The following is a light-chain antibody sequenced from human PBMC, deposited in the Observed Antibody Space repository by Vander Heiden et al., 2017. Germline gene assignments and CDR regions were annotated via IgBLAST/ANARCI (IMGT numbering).Light chain of an antibody. CDR1: AVPKKY. CDR3: YSKDSSGNHWV. Sequence: YELTQPPQVAGFPGQKARTTCSGDAVPKKYAYWYQQKSGEAPVLVIYDDSKRPSGLPERFSGSSSGITATFTISGAQVEEEADYYCYSKDSSGNHWVFGGGTKLTVL. J-gene: IGLJ3*02. V-gene: IGLV3-10*01. CDR2: DDS.